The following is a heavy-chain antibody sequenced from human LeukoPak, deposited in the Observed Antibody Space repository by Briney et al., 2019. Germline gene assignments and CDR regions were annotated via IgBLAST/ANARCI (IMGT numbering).Heavy chain of an antibody. Sequence: ASVKVSCKASGYTFTSYDINWVRQATGQRLEWMGWMNPNSGNTGYAQKFQGRVTITRNTSISTAYMELSSLRSEDTAVYYCARGLLGFMRSDYSNYWDNWFDPWGQGTLVTVSS. CDR3: ARGLLGFMRSDYSNYWDNWFDP. CDR1: GYTFTSYD. J-gene: IGHJ5*02. CDR2: MNPNSGNT. D-gene: IGHD4-11*01. V-gene: IGHV1-8*03.